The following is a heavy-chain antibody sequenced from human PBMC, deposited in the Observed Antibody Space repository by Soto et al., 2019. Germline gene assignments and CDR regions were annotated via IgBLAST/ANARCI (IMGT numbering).Heavy chain of an antibody. D-gene: IGHD1-1*01. CDR2: IYYSGST. J-gene: IGHJ6*02. Sequence: SETMSLTCTVSGGSISSGGYYWSWIRQHPGKGLEWIGYIYYSGSTYYNPSLKSRVTISVDTSKNQFSLKLSSVTAADTAVYYCAREQTANDYGMDVWGQGTTVTVSS. CDR1: GGSISSGGYY. CDR3: AREQTANDYGMDV. V-gene: IGHV4-31*03.